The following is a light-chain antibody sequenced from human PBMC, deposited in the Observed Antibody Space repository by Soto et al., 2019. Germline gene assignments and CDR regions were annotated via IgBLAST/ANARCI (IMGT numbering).Light chain of an antibody. CDR3: QQRSNWPPIT. Sequence: EIVLTQSPSTLSLSPGERATLSCRASQSVRSSLAWYQQQPGQAPRLLIFDASNRATGIPPRFSGSGSGTDFTLTISSLEPEDFAVYYCQQRSNWPPITFGQGTRLEIK. J-gene: IGKJ5*01. V-gene: IGKV3-11*01. CDR2: DAS. CDR1: QSVRSS.